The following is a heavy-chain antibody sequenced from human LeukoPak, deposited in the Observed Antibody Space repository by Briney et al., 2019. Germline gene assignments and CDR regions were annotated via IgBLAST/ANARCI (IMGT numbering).Heavy chain of an antibody. Sequence: GGSLRLSCAASGFALSSHWMTWVRQVPGRGPEWVANVDRDGSETYYLDSVKGRYTISKDNAKNSLYLQMNSLRAEDTALYHCARNNGMDVWGQGTTVIVSS. J-gene: IGHJ6*02. CDR3: ARNNGMDV. CDR1: GFALSSHW. CDR2: VDRDGSET. V-gene: IGHV3-7*03.